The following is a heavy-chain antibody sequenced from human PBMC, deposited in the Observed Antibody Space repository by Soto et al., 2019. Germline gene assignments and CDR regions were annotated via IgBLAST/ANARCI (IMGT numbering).Heavy chain of an antibody. CDR1: GFTFSSYG. CDR3: AKDVVWDYYDRSGYQHYYYGMDV. J-gene: IGHJ6*02. Sequence: QVQLVESGGGVVQPGRSLRLSCAASGFTFSSYGMHWVRQAPGKGLEWVAVISYDGSNKYYADSVKGRFTISRDNSKKTLYLQMICVRAEDTAVYYCAKDVVWDYYDRSGYQHYYYGMDVWGQGTTVTVS. V-gene: IGHV3-30*18. CDR2: ISYDGSNK. D-gene: IGHD3-22*01.